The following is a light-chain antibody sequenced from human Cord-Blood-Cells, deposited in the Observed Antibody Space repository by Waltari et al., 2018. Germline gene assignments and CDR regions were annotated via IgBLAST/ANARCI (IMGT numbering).Light chain of an antibody. CDR2: DAS. CDR3: QQYKS. V-gene: IGKV1-5*01. Sequence: DIQMTQSPSTLSASVGDRVTITCRASQSISSWLAWYQQKPWKAPKLLIYDASSLESGVPSRFSGSGSGTEFTLTISSLQPDDFATYYCQQYKSFGGGTKVEIK. CDR1: QSISSW. J-gene: IGKJ4*01.